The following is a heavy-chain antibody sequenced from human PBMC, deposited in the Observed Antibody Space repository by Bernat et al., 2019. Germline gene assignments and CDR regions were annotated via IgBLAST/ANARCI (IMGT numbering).Heavy chain of an antibody. CDR3: AVGGLIAYDY. D-gene: IGHD3-16*01. V-gene: IGHV3-23*01. J-gene: IGHJ4*02. Sequence: EVQLLESGGGLVQPGGSLRLSCAGSGFTFSSYAMSWVRQAPGKGLEWVSAISGSGDSTYYADSVKGRFTISRVNSKNTLYLQMHSLRADDTAVYYCAVGGLIAYDYWGQGTLVSVSS. CDR1: GFTFSSYA. CDR2: ISGSGDST.